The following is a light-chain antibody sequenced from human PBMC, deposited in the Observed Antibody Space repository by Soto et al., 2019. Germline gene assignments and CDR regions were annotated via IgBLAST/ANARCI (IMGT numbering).Light chain of an antibody. CDR1: QSISTY. Sequence: DIQMTQSPSSLSASVGDRVTITCRASQSISTYLKWYQQKVGKAPKHVIYAASSFQRGFPSRFSGSGSGTDFTLTISSLQPEEFATDYCQQSYSTPRTFGQGTKLEIK. CDR2: AAS. J-gene: IGKJ2*02. CDR3: QQSYSTPRT. V-gene: IGKV1-39*01.